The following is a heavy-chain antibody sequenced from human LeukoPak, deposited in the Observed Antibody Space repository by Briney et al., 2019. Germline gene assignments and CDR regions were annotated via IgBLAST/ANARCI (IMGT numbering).Heavy chain of an antibody. J-gene: IGHJ1*01. CDR3: ASRRVVGYTQH. D-gene: IGHD5-12*01. Sequence: GGSLRLSCAASGFTFSNYCMSWIRQAPGKGLEWVSYISSSSSYTNYADSVKGRFTISRDNAKNSRYLQMNSLRAEDTAAYYCASRRVVGYTQHWGQGTLVTVSS. CDR1: GFTFSNYC. CDR2: ISSSSSYT. V-gene: IGHV3-11*03.